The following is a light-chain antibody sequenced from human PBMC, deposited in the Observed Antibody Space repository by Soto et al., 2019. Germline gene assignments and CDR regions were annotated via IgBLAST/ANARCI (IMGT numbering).Light chain of an antibody. J-gene: IGLJ1*01. Sequence: QSALTQPASVSGSPGQSITISCSGTSSDVGGNNYVSWYQQYPGKAPQLMIYHVSHRPSGVSNRFSGSKSGNAAPLTIWGLQPDDEADYYCSSYTSTSTYVFGTGTKLTVL. CDR3: SSYTSTSTYV. V-gene: IGLV2-14*01. CDR2: HVS. CDR1: SSDVGGNNY.